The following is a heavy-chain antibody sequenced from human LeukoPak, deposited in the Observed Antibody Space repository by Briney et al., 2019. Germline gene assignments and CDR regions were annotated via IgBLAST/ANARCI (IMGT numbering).Heavy chain of an antibody. CDR1: GDSISGSNYH. V-gene: IGHV4-39*07. CDR3: AREPDA. CDR2: VHHTGRA. Sequence: SETLSLTCSVSGDSISGSNYHWGWIRQPPGKGLEWLGTVHHTGRAFYNPSLRGRTTVSVDTSKNEFSLKLTSVTAADTAVYYCAREPDAWGQGILVIVSS. J-gene: IGHJ5*02.